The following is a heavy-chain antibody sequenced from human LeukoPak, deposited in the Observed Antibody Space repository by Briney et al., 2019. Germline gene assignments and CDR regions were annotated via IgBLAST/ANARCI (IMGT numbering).Heavy chain of an antibody. J-gene: IGHJ4*02. D-gene: IGHD7-27*01. Sequence: PSKTLSLTCTVSGGSISRYYWIRIRQPPGKGLECIGYIYYSGSTNYDPSLKSRATISVDTSKNRFSLKLSTVTAADTAVYYCARRPTGDPKFDYWGQGTLVTVSS. CDR3: ARRPTGDPKFDY. CDR2: IYYSGST. V-gene: IGHV4-59*08. CDR1: GGSISRYY.